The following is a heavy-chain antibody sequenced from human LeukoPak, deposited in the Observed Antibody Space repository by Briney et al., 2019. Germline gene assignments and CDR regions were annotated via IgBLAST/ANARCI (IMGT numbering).Heavy chain of an antibody. Sequence: GGSLRLSCAASGFTFDDYAMHWVRQAPGKGLEWVSLISWDGGSTYYADSVKGRFTISRDNSKNSLYLQMNSLRAEDTALYYCAKGQYDSSGYYPMGIFDYWGQGTLVTVSS. J-gene: IGHJ4*02. V-gene: IGHV3-43D*04. D-gene: IGHD3-22*01. CDR3: AKGQYDSSGYYPMGIFDY. CDR2: ISWDGGST. CDR1: GFTFDDYA.